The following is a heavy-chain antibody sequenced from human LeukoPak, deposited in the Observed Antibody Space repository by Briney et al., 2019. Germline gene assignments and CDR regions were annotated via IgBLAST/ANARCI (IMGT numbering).Heavy chain of an antibody. D-gene: IGHD4/OR15-4a*01. Sequence: GGSLRLACAASGFTFSGYSMNGVRQAPGKGLEWLSYITSSSGTIYYADSVKGRFTISRDNAKNSLYLQMNSLRAEDTAVYYCGRDGANAWWDYWGQGTLVTVSS. V-gene: IGHV3-48*01. CDR2: ITSSSGTI. J-gene: IGHJ4*02. CDR1: GFTFSGYS. CDR3: GRDGANAWWDY.